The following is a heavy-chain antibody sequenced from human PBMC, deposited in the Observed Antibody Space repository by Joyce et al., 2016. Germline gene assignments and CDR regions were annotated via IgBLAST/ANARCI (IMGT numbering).Heavy chain of an antibody. J-gene: IGHJ3*01. D-gene: IGHD3-22*01. CDR1: GVSVRSFS. CDR3: ARHHPTYYDTTAADAFDV. Sequence: QVQLQESGPGLMKPSETLSLSCTVSGVSVRSFSWSWIRQYPGKGLEWMGYVFHSGSTDYNPPLQGRRTISADTSKNQISRRLRSVTAADTAIYFCARHHPTYYDTTAADAFDVWGQGTMVTVSS. CDR2: VFHSGST. V-gene: IGHV4-59*02.